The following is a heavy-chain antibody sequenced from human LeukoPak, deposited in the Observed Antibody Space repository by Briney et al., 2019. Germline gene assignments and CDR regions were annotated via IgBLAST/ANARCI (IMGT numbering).Heavy chain of an antibody. V-gene: IGHV7-4-1*02. Sequence: ASVKVSRKASGYTFTSYAMNWVRQAPGQGLEWMGWINTNTGNPTYAQGFTGRFVFSLDTSVSTAYLQISSLKAEDTAVYYCARTTYYDILTGYSYFDYWGQGTLVTVSS. J-gene: IGHJ4*02. CDR1: GYTFTSYA. CDR3: ARTTYYDILTGYSYFDY. CDR2: INTNTGNP. D-gene: IGHD3-9*01.